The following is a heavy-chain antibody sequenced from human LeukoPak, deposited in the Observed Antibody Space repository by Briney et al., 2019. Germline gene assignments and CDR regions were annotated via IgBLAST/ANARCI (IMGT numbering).Heavy chain of an antibody. CDR2: VWYDGSNN. J-gene: IGHJ3*02. Sequence: GGSLRLSCAASGFTFSDYAIHWVRQAPGKGLEWVGFVWYDGSNNDHVDSVKGRFTISRDNSRSTAYLQMNSLRPGDTAMYFCARGPYYYDSVGHPDIWGHGTMVTVSS. CDR3: ARGPYYYDSVGHPDI. CDR1: GFTFSDYA. D-gene: IGHD3-22*01. V-gene: IGHV3-33*01.